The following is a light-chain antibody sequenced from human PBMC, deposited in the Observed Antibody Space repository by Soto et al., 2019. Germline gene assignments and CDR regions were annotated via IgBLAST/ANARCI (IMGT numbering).Light chain of an antibody. V-gene: IGKV1-27*01. CDR1: QGISNY. CDR2: AAS. J-gene: IGKJ5*01. CDR3: QQYNSYST. Sequence: DIQMTQSPSSLSESVGDRVTITCRASQGISNYLAWYTQKPGKVPELLIYAASTLQSGVPSRFVGSGSGTDFTLTISSMQPEEFATYYCQQYNSYSTFGQGTRLEI.